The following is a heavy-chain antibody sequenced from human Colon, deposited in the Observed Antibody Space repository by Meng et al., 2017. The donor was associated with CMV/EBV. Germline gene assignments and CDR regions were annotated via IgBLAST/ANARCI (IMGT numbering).Heavy chain of an antibody. D-gene: IGHD1-26*01. Sequence: SCKASGDTFSKLYVHWVRQAPGQGLEWMGLITPNAAPPYYSHTFHHRVTMTSDTSTSTIYMDLNNLRSEDTAVYYCARQISVGSVDPWGQGTLVTVSS. J-gene: IGHJ5*02. CDR3: ARQISVGSVDP. CDR2: ITPNAAPP. V-gene: IGHV1-46*01. CDR1: GDTFSKLY.